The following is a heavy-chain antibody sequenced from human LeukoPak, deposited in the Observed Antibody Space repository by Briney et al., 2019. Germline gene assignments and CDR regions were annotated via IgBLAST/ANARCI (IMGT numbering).Heavy chain of an antibody. CDR2: ISSSSSYI. Sequence: PGGSLRLSCAASGFTFSSYSMNWVRQAPGKGLEWVSSISSSSSYIYYADSVKGRFTISRDNAKNSLYLQMNSLRAEDTAVYYCARGPRLAINRPICWGQGTLVTVSS. CDR3: ARGPRLAINRPIC. CDR1: GFTFSSYS. J-gene: IGHJ4*02. V-gene: IGHV3-21*01. D-gene: IGHD5-12*01.